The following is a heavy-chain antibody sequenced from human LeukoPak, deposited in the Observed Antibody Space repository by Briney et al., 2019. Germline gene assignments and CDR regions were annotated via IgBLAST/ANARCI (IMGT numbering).Heavy chain of an antibody. CDR2: ISGVGDST. V-gene: IGHV3-23*01. D-gene: IGHD1-26*01. Sequence: PGGSLRLSCAASGFIFTNYAMSWVRQAPGKGLEWVSFISGVGDSTYYADSVKGRFTISRDNSKNTLYLQMDNLRAEDTAVYYCAKDHPGSYGNWGQGTLVPVSS. CDR3: AKDHPGSYGN. J-gene: IGHJ4*02. CDR1: GFIFTNYA.